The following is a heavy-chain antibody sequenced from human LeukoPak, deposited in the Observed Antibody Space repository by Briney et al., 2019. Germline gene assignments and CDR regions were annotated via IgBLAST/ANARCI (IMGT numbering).Heavy chain of an antibody. CDR3: ARDRPNFGGYCSSTSCSIPGWFDP. Sequence: PSETLSLTCTISGGSISSGGYYWSSIRQHPGKGLEWIGYFYYSGSTYYNPSLKSRVTISVDTSKNQFSLKLSSVTAADTAVYYCARDRPNFGGYCSSTSCSIPGWFDPWGQGTLVTVSS. J-gene: IGHJ5*02. CDR2: FYYSGST. D-gene: IGHD2-2*01. CDR1: GGSISSGGYY. V-gene: IGHV4-31*03.